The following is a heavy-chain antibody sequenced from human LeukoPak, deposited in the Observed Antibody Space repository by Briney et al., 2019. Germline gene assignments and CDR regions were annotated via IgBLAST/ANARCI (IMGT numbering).Heavy chain of an antibody. CDR2: IYTSGST. CDR1: GGSISSGSYY. CDR3: AREATGMFDY. V-gene: IGHV4-61*02. Sequence: PSETLSLTCTVSGGSISSGSYYWSWIRQPAGKGLEWIGRIYTSGSTNYNPSLKSRVTISVDTSKNRFSLKLSSVTAADTAVYYCAREATGMFDYWGQGTLVTVSS. D-gene: IGHD5-12*01. J-gene: IGHJ4*02.